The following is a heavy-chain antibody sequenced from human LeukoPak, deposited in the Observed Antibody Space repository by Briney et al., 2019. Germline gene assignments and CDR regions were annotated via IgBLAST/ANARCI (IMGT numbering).Heavy chain of an antibody. D-gene: IGHD2-15*01. CDR1: GVSISSGGYS. V-gene: IGHV4-30-2*01. CDR3: ARGLLGHCSGGSCSTFDP. CDR2: IYHSGST. J-gene: IGHJ5*02. Sequence: PSETLSLTCAVSGVSISSGGYSWSWIRQPPGKGLEWIGYIYHSGSTYYNPSLKSRVTISVDRSKNQFSLKLSSVTAADTAVYYCARGLLGHCSGGSCSTFDPWGQGTLVTVSS.